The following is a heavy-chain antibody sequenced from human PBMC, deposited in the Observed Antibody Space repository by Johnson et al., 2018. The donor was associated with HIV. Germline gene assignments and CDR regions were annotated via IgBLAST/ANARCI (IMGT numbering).Heavy chain of an antibody. D-gene: IGHD6-13*01. V-gene: IGHV3-30*04. CDR3: ARDGESQQLPLGDAFDV. J-gene: IGHJ3*01. CDR1: GFTFSSYA. Sequence: VQLVESGGGVVQPGRSLRLSCAASGFTFSSYAMHWVRQAPAKGLQWVAVISYDGSDKDYADSVKVRFTISIDSSKNTLYLQMNSLRVEDTAMYYCARDGESQQLPLGDAFDVWGRGTLVTVSS. CDR2: ISYDGSDK.